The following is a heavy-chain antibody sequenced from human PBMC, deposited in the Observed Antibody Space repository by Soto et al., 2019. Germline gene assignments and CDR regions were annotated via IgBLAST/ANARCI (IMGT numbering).Heavy chain of an antibody. J-gene: IGHJ5*02. D-gene: IGHD3-22*01. CDR3: AKNYYDSSVLP. CDR2: ISYDGSNK. Sequence: GGSLRLSCAASGFTFSSYGMHWVRQAPGKGLEWVAVISYDGSNKYYADSVKGRFTISRDNSKNTLYLQMNSLGAEDTAVYYCAKNYYDSSVLPWGQGTLVTVSS. V-gene: IGHV3-30*18. CDR1: GFTFSSYG.